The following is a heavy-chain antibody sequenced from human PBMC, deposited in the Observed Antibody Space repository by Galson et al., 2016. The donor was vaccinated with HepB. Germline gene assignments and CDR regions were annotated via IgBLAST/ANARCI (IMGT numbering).Heavy chain of an antibody. V-gene: IGHV3-74*01. CDR1: GFTFSNYW. Sequence: SLRLSCAASGFTFSNYWMHWVRQGPGKGLVWVSRIKSDGSYTNYADSVKGRFPISRDSAKNTLYLQMNSLRVEDTAVYYCARDQSGDCSTTKCWGPDYWGQGTLVTVAS. CDR2: IKSDGSYT. CDR3: ARDQSGDCSTTKCWGPDY. D-gene: IGHD2-2*01. J-gene: IGHJ4*02.